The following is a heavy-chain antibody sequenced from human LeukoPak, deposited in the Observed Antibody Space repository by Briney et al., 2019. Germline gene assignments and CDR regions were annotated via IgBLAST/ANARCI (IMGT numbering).Heavy chain of an antibody. CDR1: GYTFTSYG. J-gene: IGHJ4*02. CDR2: ISAYNGNT. V-gene: IGHV1-18*01. D-gene: IGHD3-22*01. Sequence: ASVKVSCKAPGYTFTSYGISWVRQAPGQGLEWMGWISAYNGNTNYAQKLQGRVTMTTDTSTSTAYMELRSLRSDDTAVYYCARFVPYYYDSSGYCPFDYWGQGTLVTVSS. CDR3: ARFVPYYYDSSGYCPFDY.